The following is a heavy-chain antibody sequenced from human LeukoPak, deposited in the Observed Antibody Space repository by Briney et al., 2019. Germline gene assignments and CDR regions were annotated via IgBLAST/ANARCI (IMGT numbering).Heavy chain of an antibody. Sequence: GGSLRLSCAASGFTFITYWMSWVRQAPGKGLEWVANIKQDGSEKHYVDSVEGRFTISIDNTNNSLFLQMDSLRAEDTAFYYCSREDYFGSGSPADWGQGTLVTVSS. CDR1: GFTFITYW. J-gene: IGHJ4*02. CDR2: IKQDGSEK. V-gene: IGHV3-7*01. CDR3: SREDYFGSGSPAD. D-gene: IGHD3-10*01.